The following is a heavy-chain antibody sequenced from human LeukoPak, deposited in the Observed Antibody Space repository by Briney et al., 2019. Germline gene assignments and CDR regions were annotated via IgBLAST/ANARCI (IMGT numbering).Heavy chain of an antibody. D-gene: IGHD1-26*01. V-gene: IGHV3-53*01. CDR3: AKDGVGATSLDC. Sequence: PGGSLRLSCAASGFTVSNTFMSWVRQAPGKGLEWVSVIYSVGTTYYADSVKGRFTISRDSSKNTLYLQMNSLRAEDTAVYYCAKDGVGATSLDCWGQGTLVTVSS. CDR2: IYSVGTT. CDR1: GFTVSNTF. J-gene: IGHJ4*02.